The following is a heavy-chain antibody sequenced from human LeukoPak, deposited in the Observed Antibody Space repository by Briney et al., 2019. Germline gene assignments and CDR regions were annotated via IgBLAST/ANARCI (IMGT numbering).Heavy chain of an antibody. J-gene: IGHJ4*02. V-gene: IGHV3-48*03. Sequence: GGSLTLSCAASGFTFSGYEMNWVRQAPAKGLEWVSYITSSGKTVYYADSVKGRFTISRDNAKTSLYLQMNSLRAEDTAVYYCARESPHCSGVSCFLDYWGQGTLVTVSS. CDR3: ARESPHCSGVSCFLDY. CDR1: GFTFSGYE. D-gene: IGHD2-15*01. CDR2: ITSSGKTV.